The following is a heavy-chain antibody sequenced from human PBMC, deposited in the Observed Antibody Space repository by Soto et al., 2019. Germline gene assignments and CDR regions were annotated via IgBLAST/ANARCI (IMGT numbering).Heavy chain of an antibody. V-gene: IGHV3-30-3*01. J-gene: IGHJ4*02. Sequence: QVQLVESGGGVVQPGRSLRLSCAASGFTFSSYAMHWVRQAPGKGLEWVAVISYDGSNKYYADSVKGRFTISSDNSKNTLYLPMNSLRAEDTAVYYCARASSLFYGDLDYWGQGTLVTVSS. D-gene: IGHD4-17*01. CDR1: GFTFSSYA. CDR3: ARASSLFYGDLDY. CDR2: ISYDGSNK.